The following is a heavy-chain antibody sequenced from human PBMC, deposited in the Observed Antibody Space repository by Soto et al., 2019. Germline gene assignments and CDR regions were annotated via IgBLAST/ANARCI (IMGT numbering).Heavy chain of an antibody. V-gene: IGHV1-46*01. J-gene: IGHJ6*02. Sequence: QVQLVQSGAEVKKPGASVKVSCKASGYTFTSYYMHWVRQAPGQGLEWMGIINPSGGSTSYAQKFQGRVTMTRDTSTSTVYMELSSLRSEDTAVYYCAANHVRAYGMDVWGQGTTVTVSS. CDR2: INPSGGST. CDR3: AANHVRAYGMDV. CDR1: GYTFTSYY.